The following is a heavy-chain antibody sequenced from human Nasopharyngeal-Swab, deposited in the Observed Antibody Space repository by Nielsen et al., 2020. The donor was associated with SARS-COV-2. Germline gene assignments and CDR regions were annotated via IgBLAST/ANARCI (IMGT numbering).Heavy chain of an antibody. CDR2: INHSGST. CDR3: ARGRIFGVVMGNYFDY. D-gene: IGHD3-3*01. J-gene: IGHJ4*02. Sequence: SETLSLTCAVYGGSFSGYYWSWIRQPPGKELEWIGEINHSGSTNYNPSLKSRVTISVDTSKNQFSLKLSSVTAADTAVYYCARGRIFGVVMGNYFDYWGRGTLVTVSS. CDR1: GGSFSGYY. V-gene: IGHV4-34*01.